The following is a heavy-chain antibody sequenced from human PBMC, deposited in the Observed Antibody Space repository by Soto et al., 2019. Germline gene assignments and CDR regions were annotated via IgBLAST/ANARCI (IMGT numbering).Heavy chain of an antibody. J-gene: IGHJ3*02. V-gene: IGHV3-21*01. CDR1: GFTFSSYS. D-gene: IGHD2-2*01. Sequence: KPGGSLRLSCAASGFTFSSYSMNWVRQAPGKGLEWVSSISSSSSYIYYADSVKGRFTISRDNAKNSLYLQMNSLRAEDTAVYYCAPVGTSCQGCDAFDIWGQGTMVTVSS. CDR3: APVGTSCQGCDAFDI. CDR2: ISSSSSYI.